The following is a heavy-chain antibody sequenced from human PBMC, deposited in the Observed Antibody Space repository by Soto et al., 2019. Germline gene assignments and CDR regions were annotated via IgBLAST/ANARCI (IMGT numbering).Heavy chain of an antibody. CDR3: ARVPGHKNSRGDY. CDR1: GYIFTHFY. J-gene: IGHJ4*02. Sequence: ASVKVSCKAYGYIFTHFYIHWVRRAPGQGLEWMGLINPKSGETQYSQKFRGRVSLTRDTSTNTANMELTTRTSDDTAIYYCARVPGHKNSRGDYWGQGTPVTVSS. V-gene: IGHV1-2*06. CDR2: INPKSGET. D-gene: IGHD1-7*01.